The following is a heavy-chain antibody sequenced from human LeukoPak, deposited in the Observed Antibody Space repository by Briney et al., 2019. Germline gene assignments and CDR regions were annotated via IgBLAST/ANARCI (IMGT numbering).Heavy chain of an antibody. CDR2: IYHSGTT. CDR3: ARKQWLVRQATNDPFDY. J-gene: IGHJ4*02. CDR1: GGSITSGSYY. V-gene: IGHV4-39*07. Sequence: PSKTLSLTCTVSGGSITSGSYYWGWIRQPPGKGLEWIGSIYHSGTTYYNPSLKSRVTMSVDTSKNQFSLKLSSVTAADTAVYYCARKQWLVRQATNDPFDYWGQGTLVTVSS. D-gene: IGHD6-19*01.